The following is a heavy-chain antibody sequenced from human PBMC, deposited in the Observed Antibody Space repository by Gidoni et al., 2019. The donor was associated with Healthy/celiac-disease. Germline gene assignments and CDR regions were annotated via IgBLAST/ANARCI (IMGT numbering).Heavy chain of an antibody. CDR2: IYPGDSDT. J-gene: IGHJ3*02. Sequence: EVQLVQSGAEVKKPGESLKISCKGSGYSFTSYWIGWVRQMPGKGLEWMGIIYPGDSDTRYSPSFQGQVTISADKSISTAYLQWSSLKASDTAMYYCARPLRRDGYNLVYAFDIWGQGTMVTVSS. D-gene: IGHD5-12*01. CDR1: GYSFTSYW. V-gene: IGHV5-51*01. CDR3: ARPLRRDGYNLVYAFDI.